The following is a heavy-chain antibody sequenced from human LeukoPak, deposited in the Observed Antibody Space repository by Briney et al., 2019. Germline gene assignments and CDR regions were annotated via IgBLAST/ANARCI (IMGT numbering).Heavy chain of an antibody. D-gene: IGHD2-21*02. J-gene: IGHJ3*02. CDR3: AKDFEWPTVVTALFDAFDM. CDR1: GFTFDSYA. CDR2: ISGSGGST. Sequence: PGGSLRLSCAASGFTFDSYAMSWVRQAPGKGLEWVSSISGSGGSTYCVDSVKGRFTISRDNSKDTLYLQMNSLRAEDTAIYYCAKDFEWPTVVTALFDAFDMWGQGTMVTVSS. V-gene: IGHV3-23*01.